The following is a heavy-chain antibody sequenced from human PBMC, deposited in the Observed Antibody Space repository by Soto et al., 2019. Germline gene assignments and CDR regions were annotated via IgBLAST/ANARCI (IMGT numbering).Heavy chain of an antibody. D-gene: IGHD3-9*01. Sequence: PSETLSLICTVSGGSISSSTNYWGWIRQSPGKGLEWIGNIFYSGSIYYNLSLKGRVTISVDTSKNQFHLRLSSVTAADTAVYYCARQGRLVTRTAFDYWGQGALVTVSS. J-gene: IGHJ4*02. CDR1: GGSISSSTNY. V-gene: IGHV4-39*01. CDR2: IFYSGSI. CDR3: ARQGRLVTRTAFDY.